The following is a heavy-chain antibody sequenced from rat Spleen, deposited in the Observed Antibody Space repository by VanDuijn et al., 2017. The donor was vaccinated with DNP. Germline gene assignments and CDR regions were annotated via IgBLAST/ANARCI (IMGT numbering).Heavy chain of an antibody. CDR3: ARHSEQLGWYFDF. CDR1: GFTFSNYY. J-gene: IGHJ1*01. CDR2: ISTGGGNT. V-gene: IGHV5S11*01. Sequence: EVQLVESGGGLVQPGRSMKLSCAASGFTFSNYYMAWVRQAPTKGLEWVASISTGGGNTYYRDSVKGRFTISRDNAKSTLYLQMDSLRSEETATYYCARHSEQLGWYFDFWGPGTMVTVSS. D-gene: IGHD1-2*01.